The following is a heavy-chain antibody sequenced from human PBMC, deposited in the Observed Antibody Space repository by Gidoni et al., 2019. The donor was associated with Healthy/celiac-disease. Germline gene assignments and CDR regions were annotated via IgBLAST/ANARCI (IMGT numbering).Heavy chain of an antibody. CDR3: AKDLLESNYDSSGYQYYYYYYGMDV. D-gene: IGHD3-22*01. CDR1: GFTFSSYA. CDR2: ISGSGGST. J-gene: IGHJ6*02. V-gene: IGHV3-23*01. Sequence: EVQLLESGGGLVQPGGSLRLSCAASGFTFSSYAMSWVRQAPGKGLEWVSAISGSGGSTYYADSVKGRFTISRDNSKNTLYLQMNSLRAEDTAVYYCAKDLLESNYDSSGYQYYYYYYGMDVWGQGTTVTVSS.